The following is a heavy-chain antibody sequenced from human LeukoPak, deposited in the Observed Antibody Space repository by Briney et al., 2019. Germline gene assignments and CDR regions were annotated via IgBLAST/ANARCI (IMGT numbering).Heavy chain of an antibody. CDR2: ISSSGGST. D-gene: IGHD5-18*01. CDR3: AKDLYTYGTTPLDY. V-gene: IGHV3-23*01. Sequence: PGGSLRLSCAASGFYFSSYAMSWVRQTAGKGLEWVSGISSSGGSTYYADSVKGRFTISRDYSKNTLYLQMNSLRAEDTAVYYCAKDLYTYGTTPLDYWGQGTLVTVSS. J-gene: IGHJ4*02. CDR1: GFYFSSYA.